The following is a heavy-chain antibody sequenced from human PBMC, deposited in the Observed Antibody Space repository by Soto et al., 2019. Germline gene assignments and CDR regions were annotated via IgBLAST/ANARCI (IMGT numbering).Heavy chain of an antibody. Sequence: SVKVSCTASGGTFSSYAISWVRQAPGQGLEWMGGIIPIFGTANYAQKFQGRVTITADESTSTAYMELSSLRSEDTAVYYCARWLQDENWFAPWGQGTLVTVSS. V-gene: IGHV1-69*13. D-gene: IGHD5-12*01. J-gene: IGHJ5*02. CDR3: ARWLQDENWFAP. CDR1: GGTFSSYA. CDR2: IIPIFGTA.